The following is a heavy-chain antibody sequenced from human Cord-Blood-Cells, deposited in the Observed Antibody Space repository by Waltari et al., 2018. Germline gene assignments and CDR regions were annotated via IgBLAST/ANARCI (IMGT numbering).Heavy chain of an antibody. CDR2: IYYSGST. V-gene: IGHV4-39*01. Sequence: QLQLQESGPGLVKPSETLSLTCTVSGGSISSSSYSWGWIRQPPGKGLEWIGSIYYSGSTYYNPSLKSRVTISVDTSKNQFSLKLSSVTAADTAVYYCARQSIGWRVDYWGQGTLVTVSS. D-gene: IGHD2-15*01. J-gene: IGHJ4*02. CDR1: GGSISSSSYS. CDR3: ARQSIGWRVDY.